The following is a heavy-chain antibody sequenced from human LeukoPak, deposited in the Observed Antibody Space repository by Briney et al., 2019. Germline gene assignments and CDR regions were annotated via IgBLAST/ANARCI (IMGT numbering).Heavy chain of an antibody. V-gene: IGHV4-38-2*02. CDR1: GYSISSGYY. CDR2: IYHSGST. Sequence: PSETLSLTCTVSGYSISSGYYWGWIRQPPGKGLEWIGSIYHSGSTYYNPSLKSRVTMSVDTSKNQFSLKLSSVTAADTAVYYCACYKYGSGSYYVLEDYWGQGTLVTVSS. CDR3: ACYKYGSGSYYVLEDY. D-gene: IGHD3-10*01. J-gene: IGHJ4*02.